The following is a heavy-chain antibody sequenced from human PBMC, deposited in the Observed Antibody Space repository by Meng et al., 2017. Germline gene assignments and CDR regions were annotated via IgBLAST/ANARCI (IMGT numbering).Heavy chain of an antibody. CDR3: ASSSGWGDPVYDY. CDR1: GYPLTSYY. CDR2: INPGGGST. D-gene: IGHD2-21*01. V-gene: IGHV1-46*01. J-gene: IGHJ4*02. Sequence: VRLGRYWAEVEKPWASGKVSCKASGYPLTSYYIDCVRQAPGQGLEWIGIINPGGGSTSYAQMFQGRVTMTRDTSTSTVYMELSSLRSEDTAVYYWASSSGWGDPVYDYWGQGTLVTVSS.